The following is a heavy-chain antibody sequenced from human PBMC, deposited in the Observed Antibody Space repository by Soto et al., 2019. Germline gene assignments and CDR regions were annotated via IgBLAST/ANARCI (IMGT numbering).Heavy chain of an antibody. V-gene: IGHV4-31*11. Sequence: QVQLQESGPGLVKPSQTLSLTCAVSGGSISRSVYYCNWIRQHPGKGLEWIGYIHNSGTTYYNPSLKIRLTFSVDTSKNQFSLKLSSVTTADTAVYYCARDPIVRGVVGWYFDLWGRGTLVTVSS. CDR1: GGSISRSVYY. CDR2: IHNSGTT. CDR3: ARDPIVRGVVGWYFDL. J-gene: IGHJ2*01. D-gene: IGHD3-10*01.